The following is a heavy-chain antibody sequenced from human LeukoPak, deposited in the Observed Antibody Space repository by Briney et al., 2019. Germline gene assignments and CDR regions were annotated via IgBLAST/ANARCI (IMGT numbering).Heavy chain of an antibody. CDR1: GYTLTELS. CDR3: ARVMIVVAGGDY. CDR2: FDPEDGET. Sequence: ASVKVSCKVSGYTLTELSMHWVRQAPGKGLEWMGGFDPEDGETIYAQKFQGRVTMTEDTSTDTAYMERSSLRAEDTAVYYCARVMIVVAGGDYWGQGTLVTVSS. D-gene: IGHD3-22*01. V-gene: IGHV1-24*01. J-gene: IGHJ4*02.